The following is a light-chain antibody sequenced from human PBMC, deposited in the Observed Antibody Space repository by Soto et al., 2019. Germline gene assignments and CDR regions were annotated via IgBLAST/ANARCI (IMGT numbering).Light chain of an antibody. CDR1: QSITTW. CDR2: KAS. CDR3: QQYETYYT. J-gene: IGKJ2*01. V-gene: IGKV1-5*03. Sequence: DIPMTQSPSTLSASVGDRVTITCRASQSITTWLAWYQQKPGKAPNLLIYKASNLESGVASRFSGGGSGTEFTLTISGLQRDDFASYYCQQYETYYTFGQGTKLEIK.